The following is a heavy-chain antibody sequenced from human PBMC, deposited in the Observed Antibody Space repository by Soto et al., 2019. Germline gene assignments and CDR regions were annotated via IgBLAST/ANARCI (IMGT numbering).Heavy chain of an antibody. D-gene: IGHD3-10*01. CDR1: GYTFTSYG. CDR2: ISAYNGNT. Sequence: ASVKVSCKASGYTFTSYGISWVRQAPGQGLEWMGWISAYNGNTNYAQKLQGRVTMTTDTSTSTAYMELRSLRSDDTAVYYCARVSGSGSHYPLIHPRKNWFDPWGQGTLVTVSS. J-gene: IGHJ5*02. V-gene: IGHV1-18*01. CDR3: ARVSGSGSHYPLIHPRKNWFDP.